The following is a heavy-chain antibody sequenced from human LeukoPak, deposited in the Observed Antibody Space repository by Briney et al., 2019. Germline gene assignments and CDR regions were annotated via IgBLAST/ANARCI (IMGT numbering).Heavy chain of an antibody. CDR1: GFTFSNYW. CDR3: ARGVYGSGCYEY. V-gene: IGHV3-74*01. Sequence: GGSLRLSCAASGFTFSNYWMHWVRQAPGKGLVWVSHINSDGDGSSTSYAGSVKGRFTISRDNAKNTLYLQMNSLRAEDTAVYYCARGVYGSGCYEYWGQGTVVTVSS. J-gene: IGHJ4*02. CDR2: INSDGDGSST. D-gene: IGHD3-10*01.